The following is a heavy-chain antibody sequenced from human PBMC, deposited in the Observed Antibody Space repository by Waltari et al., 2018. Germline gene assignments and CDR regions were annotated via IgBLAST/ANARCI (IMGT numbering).Heavy chain of an antibody. Sequence: GFTFNSNGMHWVRQAPGKGLEWVAFIRYDGSNEYYADSVKGRFTISRDNSKNTLYLQMNSLRAEDTAVYYCAKVPVYSSNWALDYWGQGTLVSVSS. CDR2: IRYDGSNE. CDR3: AKVPVYSSNWALDY. J-gene: IGHJ4*02. V-gene: IGHV3-30*02. CDR1: GFTFNSNG. D-gene: IGHD6-13*01.